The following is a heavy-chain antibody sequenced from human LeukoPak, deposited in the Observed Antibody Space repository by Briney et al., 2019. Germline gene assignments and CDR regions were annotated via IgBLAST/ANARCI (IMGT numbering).Heavy chain of an antibody. D-gene: IGHD2-2*01. CDR2: IKSKTDGGTT. V-gene: IGHV3-15*01. CDR1: GFTFSNAW. CDR3: TTVGVVPKQNYYYYYYMDV. Sequence: GSLRLSCAASGFTFSNAWMSWVRQAPGKGLEWVGRIKSKTDGGTTDYAAPVKGRFTISRDDSKNTLYLQMNSLKTEDTAVYYCTTVGVVPKQNYYYYYYMDVWGKGTTVTVSS. J-gene: IGHJ6*03.